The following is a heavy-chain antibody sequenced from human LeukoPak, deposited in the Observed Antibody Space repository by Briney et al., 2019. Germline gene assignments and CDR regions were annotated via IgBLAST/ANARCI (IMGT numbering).Heavy chain of an antibody. Sequence: GGSLRLSCAASGFTFSSYNMNWVRQAPGKGLEWVSYISSSSQTTYYADSVKGRFTISRDNFKSTVYLQMSGLRDEDTAVYYCATYYDILSGYYNGLDYWGQGTLVTVSS. CDR1: GFTFSSYN. CDR2: ISSSSQTT. CDR3: ATYYDILSGYYNGLDY. J-gene: IGHJ4*02. D-gene: IGHD3-9*01. V-gene: IGHV3-48*02.